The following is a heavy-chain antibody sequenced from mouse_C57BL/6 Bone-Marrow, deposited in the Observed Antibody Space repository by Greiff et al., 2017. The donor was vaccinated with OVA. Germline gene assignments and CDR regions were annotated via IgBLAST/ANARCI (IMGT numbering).Heavy chain of an antibody. CDR1: GYTFTSYW. D-gene: IGHD2-14*01. CDR2: IDPSDSYT. CDR3: ARALRGYPDY. J-gene: IGHJ2*01. Sequence: QVQLQQPGAELVMPGASVKLSCKASGYTFTSYWMHWVKQRPGKGLEWIGEIDPSDSYTNYNQKFKGESTLTVDKSSSTAYMQLSSLTSEDSAVYYCARALRGYPDYWGQGTTLTVSS. V-gene: IGHV1-69*01.